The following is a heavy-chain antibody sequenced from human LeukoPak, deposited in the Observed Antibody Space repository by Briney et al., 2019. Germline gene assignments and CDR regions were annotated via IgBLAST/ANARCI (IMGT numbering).Heavy chain of an antibody. CDR1: GYSSTNYW. CDR2: IYPGDSDT. Sequence: GESLKISCKGSGYSSTNYWIGWVRQMPGKGLEWMGIIYPGDSDTRYSPSFQGQVTISADKSTSTAYLQWSSLKASDTAMYYCVVDTAMVSGYWGQGTLVTVSS. CDR3: VVDTAMVSGY. V-gene: IGHV5-51*01. J-gene: IGHJ4*02. D-gene: IGHD5-18*01.